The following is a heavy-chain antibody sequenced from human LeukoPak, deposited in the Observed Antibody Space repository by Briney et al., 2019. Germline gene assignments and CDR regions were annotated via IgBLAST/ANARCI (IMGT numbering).Heavy chain of an antibody. CDR2: IYSGGST. D-gene: IGHD3-22*01. CDR1: GFTVSSNY. V-gene: IGHV3-53*01. CDR3: ARDYYDSSGYLSSWG. J-gene: IGHJ4*02. Sequence: PAGGSLRLSCAASGFTVSSNYMSWVRQAPGKGLEWVSVIYSGGSTYYADSVKGQFTISRDNSKNTLYLQMNSLRAEDTAVYYCARDYYDSSGYLSSWGWGQGTLVTVSS.